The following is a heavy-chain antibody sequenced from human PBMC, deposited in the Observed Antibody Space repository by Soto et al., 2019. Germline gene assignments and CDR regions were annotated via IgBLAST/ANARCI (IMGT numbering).Heavy chain of an antibody. CDR2: IYYSGTT. D-gene: IGHD3-10*01. V-gene: IGHV4-59*01. J-gene: IGHJ6*02. CDR1: GGAISTYY. CDR3: AREFTMVRGMRYYGMDV. Sequence: SETLSLTCTISGGAISTYYCTWIRQSPGKGLEWIGYIYYSGTTDYNPSLMSRVTISIDTSKNQFSLRLTSVTAADTAVYYCAREFTMVRGMRYYGMDVWGQGTTVTVSS.